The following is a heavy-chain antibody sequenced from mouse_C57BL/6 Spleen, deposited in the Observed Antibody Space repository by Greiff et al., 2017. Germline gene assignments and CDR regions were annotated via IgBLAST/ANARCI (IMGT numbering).Heavy chain of an antibody. CDR1: GYSITSGYY. CDR3: ARDRDGYYWFAY. Sequence: VQLKQSGPGLVKPSQSLSLTCSVTGYSITSGYYWNWIRQFPGNKLEWMGYISYDGSNNYNPSLKNRISITRDTSKNQFFLKLNSVTTEDTATYYCARDRDGYYWFAYWGQGTLVTVSA. D-gene: IGHD2-3*01. V-gene: IGHV3-6*01. J-gene: IGHJ3*01. CDR2: ISYDGSN.